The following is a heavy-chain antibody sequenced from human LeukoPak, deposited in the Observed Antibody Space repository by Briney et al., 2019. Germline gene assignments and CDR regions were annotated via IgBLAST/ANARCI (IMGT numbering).Heavy chain of an antibody. Sequence: SETLSLTCTVSGGSISSGGYYWSWIRQHPGKGLEWIGYIYYSGSTYYNPSLKSRVTISVDTSKNQFSLKLSSVTAADTAVYYCASRSGGGYSYGSNWFDPWGQGTLVTVSS. CDR1: GGSISSGGYY. CDR2: IYYSGST. D-gene: IGHD5-18*01. CDR3: ASRSGGGYSYGSNWFDP. J-gene: IGHJ5*02. V-gene: IGHV4-31*03.